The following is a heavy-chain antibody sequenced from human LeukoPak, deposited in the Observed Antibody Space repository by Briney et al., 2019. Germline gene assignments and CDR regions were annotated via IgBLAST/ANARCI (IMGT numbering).Heavy chain of an antibody. CDR1: GYTFTGYY. Sequence: ASVKVSCKASGYTFTGYYMHWVRQAPGQGLEWMGWINPNSGGTNYAQKFQGRVTMTRDTSISTAYMELSRLRSDDTAVYYCAKDYSYGSGWFSVGYWGQGALVTVSS. CDR2: INPNSGGT. J-gene: IGHJ4*02. D-gene: IGHD6-19*01. CDR3: AKDYSYGSGWFSVGY. V-gene: IGHV1-2*02.